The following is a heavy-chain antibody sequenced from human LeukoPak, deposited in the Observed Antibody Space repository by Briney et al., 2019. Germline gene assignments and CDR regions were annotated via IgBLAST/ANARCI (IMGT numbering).Heavy chain of an antibody. V-gene: IGHV3-48*04. CDR2: ISSSSSTI. CDR1: GFTFSSYS. D-gene: IGHD3-9*01. CDR3: ARDVDSQDYFHY. J-gene: IGHJ4*02. Sequence: PGGSLRLSCAASGFTFSSYSMNWVRQAPGRGLEWVSYISSSSSTIYYADSVKGRFTISRDNAKNTLFLQMNSLRVEDTAVYYCARDVDSQDYFHYWGQGTLVTVSS.